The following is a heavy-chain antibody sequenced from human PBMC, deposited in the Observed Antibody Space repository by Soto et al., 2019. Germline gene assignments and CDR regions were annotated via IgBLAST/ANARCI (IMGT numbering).Heavy chain of an antibody. Sequence: EVQLVESGGGLIQPGGSLRLSCAVSGFTVSNNYMSWVRQAPGKGLEGVSVIYSGGYTAYGDSVKGRFTISRDNSKNTLFHKENSRRPPGTAGYYWATQRGGGGYWGQGTLVTVSS. J-gene: IGHJ4*02. CDR1: GFTVSNNY. V-gene: IGHV3-53*01. CDR2: IYSGGYT. D-gene: IGHD6-25*01. CDR3: ATQRGGGGY.